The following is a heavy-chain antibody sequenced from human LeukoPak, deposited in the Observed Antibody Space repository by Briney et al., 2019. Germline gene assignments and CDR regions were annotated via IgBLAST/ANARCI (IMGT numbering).Heavy chain of an antibody. CDR2: IFHSGIT. J-gene: IGHJ4*02. CDR3: ARRISTRRGETCSSTSCYFDY. CDR1: GFSISSGYF. Sequence: SETLSLTCAVSGFSISSGYFWAWIRQSPGKGLEWIGSIFHSGITYYNPSLKSRITISVDTSKNQFSLRLSSVTAADTAVYYCARRISTRRGETCSSTSCYFDYWGRGTLVTVSS. V-gene: IGHV4-38-2*01. D-gene: IGHD2-2*01.